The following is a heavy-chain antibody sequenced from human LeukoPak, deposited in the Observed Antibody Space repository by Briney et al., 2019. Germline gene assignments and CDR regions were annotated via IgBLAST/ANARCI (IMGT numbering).Heavy chain of an antibody. V-gene: IGHV1-46*01. CDR3: AREIIPCGGDCYGDDY. CDR1: GYTFTSYY. J-gene: IGHJ4*02. CDR2: INPSGGST. D-gene: IGHD2-21*02. Sequence: ASVKVSCKASGYTFTSYYMHWVRQAPGQGLEWMGIINPSGGSTSYAQKFQGRVTMTRDTSTSTVYMELSSLRSEDTAVYYCAREIIPCGGDCYGDDYWGQGTPVTVSS.